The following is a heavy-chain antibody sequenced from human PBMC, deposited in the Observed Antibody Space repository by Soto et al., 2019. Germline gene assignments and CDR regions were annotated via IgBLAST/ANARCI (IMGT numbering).Heavy chain of an antibody. CDR2: IIPIYGSA. D-gene: IGHD5-12*01. J-gene: IGHJ6*02. CDR1: GGTFNSYS. Sequence: QVQLVQSGPEVKRPGSSVKVSCKASGGTFNSYSFSWVRQAPGQGLEWMGGIIPIYGSAHYAQNFQGRFTITADESTSTVAIDLSSLRSDDTAIYYCATIRDGYNVHFFYGMDVWGQGTTVTVSS. V-gene: IGHV1-69*12. CDR3: ATIRDGYNVHFFYGMDV.